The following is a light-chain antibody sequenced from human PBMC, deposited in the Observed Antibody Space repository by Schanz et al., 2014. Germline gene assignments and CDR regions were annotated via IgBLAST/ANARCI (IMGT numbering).Light chain of an antibody. Sequence: QSALTQPPSASGSPGQSVTISCTGTSNDVGSYIYVSWYQQYPGKAPKLMIFEFNKRPSGVPDRFSGSKSGNTASLTVSGLRPEDEADYYCSSYTATTPLLVFGGGTKLTVL. J-gene: IGLJ2*01. CDR3: SSYTATTPLLV. V-gene: IGLV2-8*01. CDR1: SNDVGSYIY. CDR2: EFN.